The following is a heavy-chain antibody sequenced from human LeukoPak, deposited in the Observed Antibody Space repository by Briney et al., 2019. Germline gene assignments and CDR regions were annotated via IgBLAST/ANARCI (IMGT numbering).Heavy chain of an antibody. CDR2: INHSGST. D-gene: IGHD3-3*01. CDR1: GGSFSGYY. J-gene: IGHJ4*02. CDR3: ARVRPHTIFGVVIIRRCRGYFDY. Sequence: SETLPLTCAVYGGSFSGYYWSWIRQPPGKGVEGIGEINHSGSTNYNPSLKRRVTISVATSNNQFSLKLSSVTAADTAVYYCARVRPHTIFGVVIIRRCRGYFDYWGQGTLVTVSS. V-gene: IGHV4-34*01.